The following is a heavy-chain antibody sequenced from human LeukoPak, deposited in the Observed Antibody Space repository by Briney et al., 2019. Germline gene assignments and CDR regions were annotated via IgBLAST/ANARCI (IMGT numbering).Heavy chain of an antibody. CDR1: GGSFSGYY. CDR2: INHSGST. J-gene: IGHJ6*03. V-gene: IGHV4-34*01. CDR3: ARDRGVRGVYYYYMDV. Sequence: PSETLSLTCAVYGGSFSGYYWSWIRQPPGKGLEWIGEINHSGSTNYNPSLKSRVTMSVDTSKNQFSLKLSSVTAADTAVYYCARDRGVRGVYYYYMDVWGKGTTVTISS. D-gene: IGHD3-10*01.